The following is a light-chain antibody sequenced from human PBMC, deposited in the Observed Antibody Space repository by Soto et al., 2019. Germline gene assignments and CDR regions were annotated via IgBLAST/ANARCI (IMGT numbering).Light chain of an antibody. Sequence: EIVLTQSPGTLSLSPGDRATLSCRASQSVSSSYLAWYQQKPGQAPRLLIYGASSRATGIPDRFSGRGSGTDFTLTISRLEPGDFAVYYCHQYGSSPGTFGQGTTVEIK. V-gene: IGKV3-20*01. CDR1: QSVSSSY. CDR3: HQYGSSPGT. J-gene: IGKJ1*01. CDR2: GAS.